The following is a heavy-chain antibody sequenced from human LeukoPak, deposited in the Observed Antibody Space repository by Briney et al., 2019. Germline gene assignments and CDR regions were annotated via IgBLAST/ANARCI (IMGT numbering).Heavy chain of an antibody. CDR1: GYTFTSYY. CDR3: ARDSSIAARFNAYYFDY. Sequence: ASVTVSCKASGYTFTSYYMHWVRQAPGQGLEWMGIINPSGGSTIYAQKFQGRVTITADKSTSTAYMELSSLRSEDTAVYYCARDSSIAARFNAYYFDYWGQGTLVTVSS. D-gene: IGHD6-6*01. V-gene: IGHV1-46*01. J-gene: IGHJ4*02. CDR2: INPSGGST.